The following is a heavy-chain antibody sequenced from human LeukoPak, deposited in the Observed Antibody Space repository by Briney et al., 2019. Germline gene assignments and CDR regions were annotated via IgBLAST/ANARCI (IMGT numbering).Heavy chain of an antibody. CDR3: ARHAYCGGDCFEGAFEI. V-gene: IGHV4-59*08. Sequence: KSSETLSLTCTVSGGSISYYYWSWIRQPPGKGLEWIGYVYYSGSTSYNPSLKSRVTISLDTSKHQFSLKLNSVTAADTAVYYCARHAYCGGDCFEGAFEIWGQGTMVTVSS. J-gene: IGHJ3*02. D-gene: IGHD2-21*02. CDR2: VYYSGST. CDR1: GGSISYYY.